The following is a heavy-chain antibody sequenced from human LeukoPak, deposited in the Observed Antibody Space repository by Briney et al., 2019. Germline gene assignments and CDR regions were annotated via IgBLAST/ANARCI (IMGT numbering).Heavy chain of an antibody. V-gene: IGHV1-3*01. Sequence: VASVKVSCKASGYTFTSYAMYWVRQAPGQRLEWMGWINAGNGNTKYSQKFQGRVTITRDTSASTAYMELSSLRSEDTAVYYCARVAGSYYQWYYFDYWGQGTLVTVSS. CDR1: GYTFTSYA. D-gene: IGHD1-26*01. CDR2: INAGNGNT. J-gene: IGHJ4*02. CDR3: ARVAGSYYQWYYFDY.